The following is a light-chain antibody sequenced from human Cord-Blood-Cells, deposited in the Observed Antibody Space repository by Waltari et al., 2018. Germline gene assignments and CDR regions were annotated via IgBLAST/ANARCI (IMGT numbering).Light chain of an antibody. CDR3: QQYNSYSYT. V-gene: IGKV1-5*01. CDR2: DAS. Sequence: DIQMTQSPSTLPASVGDRVNITCRASQSISSWLAWYQQKPGKAPKLLIYDASSLESGVPSRFSGSGSGTEFTLTISSLQPDDFATYYCQQYNSYSYTFGQGTKLEIK. J-gene: IGKJ2*01. CDR1: QSISSW.